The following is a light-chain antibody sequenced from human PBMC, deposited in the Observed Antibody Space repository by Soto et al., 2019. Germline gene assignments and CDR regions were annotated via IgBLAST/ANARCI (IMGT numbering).Light chain of an antibody. CDR3: HQYATSPFT. Sequence: DIVLTQSPGTLSLSPGERATVSCRASETIGRAYFAWYQHRPGRTPRLVLSATSNRAAGIPDRFGGSGSGADFTPTISGVEPEDFAVYYCHQYATSPFTFGQGTKLEI. V-gene: IGKV3-20*01. CDR2: ATS. J-gene: IGKJ2*01. CDR1: ETIGRAY.